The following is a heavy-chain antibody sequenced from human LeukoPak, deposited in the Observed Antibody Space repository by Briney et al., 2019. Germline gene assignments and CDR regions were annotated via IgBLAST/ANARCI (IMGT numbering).Heavy chain of an antibody. CDR3: ARQDGGYSYGNAFDY. Sequence: SETLSLTCTVSGGSISSYYWSWIRQPPGKGLEWIGYIYTSGSTNYNPSLKCRVTISVDTSKNQFSLKLSSVTAADTAVYYCARQDGGYSYGNAFDYWGQGTLVTVSS. V-gene: IGHV4-4*09. CDR1: GGSISSYY. CDR2: IYTSGST. D-gene: IGHD5-18*01. J-gene: IGHJ4*02.